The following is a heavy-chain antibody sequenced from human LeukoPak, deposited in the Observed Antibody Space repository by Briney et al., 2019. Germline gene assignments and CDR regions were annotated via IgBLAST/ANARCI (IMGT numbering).Heavy chain of an antibody. CDR1: GGSISSENW. J-gene: IGHJ4*02. Sequence: PSETLSLTCAVSGGSISSENWWSWVRPPPGKGLEWIGEIYNSGSTNYTPSLKSRVTISVDKSKNQFSLKLSSVTAADTAVYYCRSSYDSGFDYWGQGTLVTVSS. CDR3: RSSYDSGFDY. CDR2: IYNSGST. D-gene: IGHD3-10*01. V-gene: IGHV4-4*02.